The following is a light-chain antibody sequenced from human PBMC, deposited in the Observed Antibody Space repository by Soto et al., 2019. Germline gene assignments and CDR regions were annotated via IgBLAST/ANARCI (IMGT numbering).Light chain of an antibody. Sequence: IHMNQSPSTLSAFIGDRVTITCRASQSISSWLAWYQQKPGKAPKLLIYKASSLESGVPSRFSGSVSGTEFTLTISSLQPDDCATYYCQHYNSYSLTFGQGTRLEIK. CDR2: KAS. J-gene: IGKJ5*01. CDR3: QHYNSYSLT. V-gene: IGKV1-5*03. CDR1: QSISSW.